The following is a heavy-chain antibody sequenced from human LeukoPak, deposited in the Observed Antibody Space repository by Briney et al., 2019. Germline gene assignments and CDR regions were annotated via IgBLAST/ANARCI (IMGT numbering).Heavy chain of an antibody. V-gene: IGHV3-11*05. Sequence: PGGSLRLSCAASEFTFSDYYMSWIRQAPGKGLEWVSSISSNIDYKYYTDSVKGRFTISRDNSKNTLYLQMNSLRAEDTAVYYCAKDRSSYDFWSGYRNWFDPWGQGTLVTVSS. J-gene: IGHJ5*02. CDR1: EFTFSDYY. CDR3: AKDRSSYDFWSGYRNWFDP. D-gene: IGHD3-3*01. CDR2: ISSNIDYK.